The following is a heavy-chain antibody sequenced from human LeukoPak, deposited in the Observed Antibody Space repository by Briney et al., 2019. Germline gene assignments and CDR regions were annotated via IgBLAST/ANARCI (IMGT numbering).Heavy chain of an antibody. J-gene: IGHJ4*02. CDR2: FFSSGNT. CDR1: GVSVTGFY. CDR3: ARFSGIYSHDS. V-gene: IGHV4-4*07. Sequence: SETLSLTCTVSGVSVTGFYWSWIRQPAGKGLEWIGRFFSSGNTNYNPSFKSRATLSVDKSENQFSLKLTSVTAADTAVYYCARFSGIYSHDSWGQGTLVSVSS. D-gene: IGHD3-10*01.